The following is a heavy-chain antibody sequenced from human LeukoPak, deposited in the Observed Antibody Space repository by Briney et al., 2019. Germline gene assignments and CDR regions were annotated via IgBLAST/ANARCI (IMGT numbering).Heavy chain of an antibody. V-gene: IGHV3-30*02. CDR2: IRYDGSNK. D-gene: IGHD3-3*01. Sequence: GSLRLSCAASGFTFSSYGMHWVRQAPGKGLEWVAFIRYDGSNKYYADSVKGRFTISRDNSKNTLYLQMNSLRAEDTAVYYCAKDVSPRYYDFWSGLLGDYWGQGTLVTVSS. CDR3: AKDVSPRYYDFWSGLLGDY. CDR1: GFTFSSYG. J-gene: IGHJ4*02.